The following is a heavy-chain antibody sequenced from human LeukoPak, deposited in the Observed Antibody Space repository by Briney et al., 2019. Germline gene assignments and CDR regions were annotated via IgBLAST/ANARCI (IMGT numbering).Heavy chain of an antibody. D-gene: IGHD6-19*01. CDR2: ILSSSSTI. Sequence: GGSLRLSCAASGFTFSSYSMNWVRQVPGKGLEWLSYILSSSSTIYYADSVKGRFTISRDNAKNSLYLQMNSLRAEDTAIYYCVADFDYWGQGTLVTVS. V-gene: IGHV3-48*04. CDR1: GFTFSSYS. J-gene: IGHJ4*02. CDR3: VADFDY.